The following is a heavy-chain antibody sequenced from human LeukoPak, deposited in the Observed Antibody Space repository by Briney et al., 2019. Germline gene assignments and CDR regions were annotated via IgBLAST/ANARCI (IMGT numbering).Heavy chain of an antibody. CDR1: GFTFSSYW. CDR2: INSDWSST. J-gene: IGHJ4*02. Sequence: GGSLRLSCAASGFTFSSYWMHWVRQAPGKGLVWVSRINSDWSSTSYADSVKGRFTISRDNAKTTLYLQMNSLRAEDTAVYYCARAKLRYCSSTSCYGGDTFDYWGQGTLVTVSS. V-gene: IGHV3-74*01. CDR3: ARAKLRYCSSTSCYGGDTFDY. D-gene: IGHD2-2*01.